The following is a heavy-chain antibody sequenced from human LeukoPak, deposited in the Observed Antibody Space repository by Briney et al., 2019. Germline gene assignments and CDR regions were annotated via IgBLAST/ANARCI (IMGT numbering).Heavy chain of an antibody. D-gene: IGHD3-10*01. CDR2: IRSSGDST. CDR3: AKEVRESAWFYFDY. Sequence: PGGSLRLSCAASGFTFKTYAMSWVRQAPGKGLEWVSGIRSSGDSTYYADSVKGRFTISRDNSRNTLYLQMNSLSAEDTAVYYCAKEVRESAWFYFDYWGQGTLVTVSS. CDR1: GFTFKTYA. J-gene: IGHJ4*02. V-gene: IGHV3-23*01.